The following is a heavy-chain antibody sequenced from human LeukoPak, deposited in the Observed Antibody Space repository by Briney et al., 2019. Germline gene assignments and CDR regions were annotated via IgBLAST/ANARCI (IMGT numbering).Heavy chain of an antibody. V-gene: IGHV3-11*01. J-gene: IGHJ6*02. D-gene: IGHD3-10*01. CDR1: HFVFSDYY. CDR2: ISDSGASI. CDR3: AKSLVPSHMVRGVTVYYYYGMDV. Sequence: PGGSLRLSCTASHFVFSDYYMSWVRQAPGKGLECVSYISDSGASIYYAGSVKGRFTISRDNSKNTLYLQMNSPRAEDTAVNYCAKSLVPSHMVRGVTVYYYYGMDVWGQGTTVTVSS.